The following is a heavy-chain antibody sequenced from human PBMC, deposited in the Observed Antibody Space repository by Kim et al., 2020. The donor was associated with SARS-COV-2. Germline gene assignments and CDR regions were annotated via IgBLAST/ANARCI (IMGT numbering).Heavy chain of an antibody. J-gene: IGHJ4*02. Sequence: SETLSLTCTVSGDSISSSHYYWGWIRQPPGKGLEWIGCMSYSGSTYYNPSLKSRVTMSVDTSKNKFSLKVHSVTAADTAVYYCARLRGEMIFDYWGQGTLVTVSS. CDR1: GDSISSSHYY. CDR3: ARLRGEMIFDY. V-gene: IGHV4-39*01. CDR2: MSYSGST. D-gene: IGHD3-10*01.